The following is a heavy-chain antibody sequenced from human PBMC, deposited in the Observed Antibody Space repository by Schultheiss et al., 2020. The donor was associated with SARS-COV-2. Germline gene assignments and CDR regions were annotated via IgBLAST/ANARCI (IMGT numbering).Heavy chain of an antibody. V-gene: IGHV3-23*03. CDR3: AKDGYYDILTGYYNEY. CDR2: IYTGGST. J-gene: IGHJ4*02. Sequence: GGSLRLSCAASGFTFSSYAMSWVRQAPGKGPEWVSVIYTGGSTYYADSVEGRFTISRDNAKNSLYLQMNSLRAEDTAVYYCAKDGYYDILTGYYNEYWGQGTLVTVSS. D-gene: IGHD3-9*01. CDR1: GFTFSSYA.